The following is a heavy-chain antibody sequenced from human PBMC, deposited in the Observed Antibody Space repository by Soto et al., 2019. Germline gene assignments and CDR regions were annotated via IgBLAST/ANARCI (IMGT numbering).Heavy chain of an antibody. V-gene: IGHV1-69*06. J-gene: IGHJ6*02. Sequence: QMRLVQSGAEVKNSGSSVKVSCKASGGTSSNFVITWVRQVPGQGLEWLGGILPMFGAVKYAQKFQDRLTITPDRYTNTAYIELGSLRSEDTAVYYCARPKRSGYDRGDSYYHTMDVWGHGTTVTVS. D-gene: IGHD3-3*01. CDR3: ARPKRSGYDRGDSYYHTMDV. CDR2: ILPMFGAV. CDR1: GGTSSNFV.